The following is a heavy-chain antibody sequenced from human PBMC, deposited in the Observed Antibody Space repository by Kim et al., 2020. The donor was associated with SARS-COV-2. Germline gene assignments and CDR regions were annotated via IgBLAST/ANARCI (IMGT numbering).Heavy chain of an antibody. V-gene: IGHV4-34*01. D-gene: IGHD3-10*01. CDR2: INHSGST. J-gene: IGHJ3*02. CDR1: GGSFSGYY. CDR3: ARVAITMVRGVAYENAFDI. Sequence: SETLSLTCAVYGGSFSGYYWSWIRQPPGKGLEWIGEINHSGSTNYNPSLKSRVTISVDTSKNQFSLKLSSVTAADTAVYYCARVAITMVRGVAYENAFDIWGQGTMVTVSS.